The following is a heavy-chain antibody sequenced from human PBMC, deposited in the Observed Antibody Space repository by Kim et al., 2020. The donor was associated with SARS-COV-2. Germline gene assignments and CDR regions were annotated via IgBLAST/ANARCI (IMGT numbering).Heavy chain of an antibody. CDR2: IYPNGGRT. D-gene: IGHD3-22*01. CDR3: ARGDYYDNSGYMAF. Sequence: ASVKVSCKTSGYIFTTYYMHWVRQAPGQGLEWMGIIYPNGGRTRYAEKFQGRVSMTRDTSTSTVYMKLNSLRSEDTAVYYCARGDYYDNSGYMAFWGQGT. V-gene: IGHV1-46*01. CDR1: GYIFTTYY. J-gene: IGHJ4*02.